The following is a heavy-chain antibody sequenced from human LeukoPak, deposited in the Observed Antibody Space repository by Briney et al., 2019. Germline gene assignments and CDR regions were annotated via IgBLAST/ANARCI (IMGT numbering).Heavy chain of an antibody. CDR1: GFTFSSYA. Sequence: GGSLRLSCAASGFTFSSYAMHWVRQAPGKGLEWVAVISYDGSNKYYADSVKGRFTISRDNSKNTLYLQMNSLRAEDTAVYYCASGPYSSGWYVFDYWGQGTLVTVSS. D-gene: IGHD6-19*01. V-gene: IGHV3-30*04. J-gene: IGHJ4*02. CDR2: ISYDGSNK. CDR3: ASGPYSSGWYVFDY.